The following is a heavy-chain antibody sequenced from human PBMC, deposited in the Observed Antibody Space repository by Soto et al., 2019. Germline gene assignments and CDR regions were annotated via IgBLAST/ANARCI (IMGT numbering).Heavy chain of an antibody. Sequence: TSETLSLTCTVSGGSISSGGYYWSWIRQHPGKGLEWIGYIYYSGSTYYNPSLKSRVTISVDTSKNQFSLKLSSVTAADTAVYYCARDHYGDYDYWGQGTLVTISS. CDR1: GGSISSGGYY. V-gene: IGHV4-31*03. CDR3: ARDHYGDYDY. CDR2: IYYSGST. D-gene: IGHD4-17*01. J-gene: IGHJ4*02.